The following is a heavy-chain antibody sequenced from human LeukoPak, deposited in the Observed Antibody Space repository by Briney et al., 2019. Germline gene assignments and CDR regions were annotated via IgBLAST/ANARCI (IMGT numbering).Heavy chain of an antibody. CDR2: ISGSGGST. J-gene: IGHJ4*02. V-gene: IGHV3-23*01. Sequence: GGSLRLSCAASGFTFSSYAMSWVRQAPGKGLEWVSCISGSGGSTYYADSVKGRFTISRDNSKNTLYLQMNSLRAEDTAVYYCAKYSGSYPRHFGYFDYWGQGTLVTVSS. CDR3: AKYSGSYPRHFGYFDY. CDR1: GFTFSSYA. D-gene: IGHD1-26*01.